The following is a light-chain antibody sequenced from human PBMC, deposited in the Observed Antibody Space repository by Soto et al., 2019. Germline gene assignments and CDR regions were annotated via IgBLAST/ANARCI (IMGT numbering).Light chain of an antibody. V-gene: IGLV2-14*01. Sequence: SALIQPASVSGSPGQSITISCTGTSSDVGGSNYVSWYQHHPLRAPKLLMFEVSYRPSGVSNRFSGSKSGNTASLTISGLQAEDEADYYCSSYTSSNTLEVFGSGTKVTV. CDR2: EVS. CDR3: SSYTSSNTLEV. CDR1: SSDVGGSNY. J-gene: IGLJ1*01.